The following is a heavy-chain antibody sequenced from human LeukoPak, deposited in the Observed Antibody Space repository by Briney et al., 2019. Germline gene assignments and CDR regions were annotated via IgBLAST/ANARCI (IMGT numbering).Heavy chain of an antibody. V-gene: IGHV3-30*04. CDR2: ISYDGSNK. Sequence: PGRSLRLSCAASGFTFSSYAMHWVRQAPGKGLEWVAVISYDGSNKYYADSVKGRFTISRDNSKNTLYLQMNSLRAEDTAVYCCARSYGSGSGDFDYWGQGTLVTVSS. D-gene: IGHD3-10*01. J-gene: IGHJ4*02. CDR1: GFTFSSYA. CDR3: ARSYGSGSGDFDY.